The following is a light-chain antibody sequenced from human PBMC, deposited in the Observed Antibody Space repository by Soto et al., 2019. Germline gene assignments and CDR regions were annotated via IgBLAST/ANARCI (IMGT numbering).Light chain of an antibody. CDR2: GAS. V-gene: IGKV3-20*01. CDR1: QSVSTTN. CDR3: QQYGTSRYT. Sequence: ETVLTQSPGTLSLSPGERATLSCRASQSVSTTNLAWYQQKPGQAPGLLIYGASSRATGIPDRFSGSGSGTDFTLVISRLEPEDFAVYYCQQYGTSRYTFGQGTKLEIK. J-gene: IGKJ2*01.